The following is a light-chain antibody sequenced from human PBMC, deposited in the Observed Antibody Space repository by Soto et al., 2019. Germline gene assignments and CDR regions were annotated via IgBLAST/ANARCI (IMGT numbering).Light chain of an antibody. CDR3: QQYYSPFLT. V-gene: IGKV4-1*01. CDR1: QSVLYSPNNKNY. CDR2: WAS. J-gene: IGKJ4*01. Sequence: DIVMTQSPDSLAVSLGERATINCKSSQSVLYSPNNKNYLAWYQQKPGQPPKLLIYWASTRESGVPDRFSGSGSGTDFTLTISSLQAEDVAVYYCQQYYSPFLTFGGGTKVAIK.